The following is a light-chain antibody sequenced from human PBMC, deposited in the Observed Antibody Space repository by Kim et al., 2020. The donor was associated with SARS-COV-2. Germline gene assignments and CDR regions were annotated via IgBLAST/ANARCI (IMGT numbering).Light chain of an antibody. CDR2: EVS. J-gene: IGLJ1*01. CDR3: TSFAGGKYV. Sequence: QSALTQPPSASGSPGQSVTISCTGTSGDVGGYNYVSWYQQHPGKAPKLMIYEVSKRPSGIPDRFSGSKSGNTASLTVSGLQGDDEADYYCTSFAGGKYVFGTGTKVTVL. V-gene: IGLV2-8*01. CDR1: SGDVGGYNY.